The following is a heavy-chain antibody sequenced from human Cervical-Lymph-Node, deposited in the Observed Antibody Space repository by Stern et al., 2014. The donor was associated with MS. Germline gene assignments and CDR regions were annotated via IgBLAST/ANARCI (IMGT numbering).Heavy chain of an antibody. D-gene: IGHD2-2*01. Sequence: VQLVESGGGVVQPGGSLRLSCAASGFTFSSYGMHWVRQAPGKGLEWVAVISYDGSNKYYADSVKGRFTISRDNSKNTLYLQMNSLRAEDTAVYYCAKESGYQLLLRFAYWGQGTLVTVSS. CDR1: GFTFSSYG. J-gene: IGHJ4*02. V-gene: IGHV3-30*18. CDR3: AKESGYQLLLRFAY. CDR2: ISYDGSNK.